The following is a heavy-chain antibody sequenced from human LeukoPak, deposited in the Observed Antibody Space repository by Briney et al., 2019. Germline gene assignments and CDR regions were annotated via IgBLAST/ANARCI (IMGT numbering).Heavy chain of an antibody. CDR2: VYSNGNIL. V-gene: IGHV4-39*07. J-gene: IGHJ4*02. Sequence: PSETLSLTCSVSGGSISSSSYYWGWIRQPPGKGLEWIGNVYSNGNILSYNPPLKSRVTISLDTSKNEFSLKMTSVTAADMAVYYCATSRPPTTPFDHWGQGKLVTVSS. D-gene: IGHD1-14*01. CDR1: GGSISSSSYY. CDR3: ATSRPPTTPFDH.